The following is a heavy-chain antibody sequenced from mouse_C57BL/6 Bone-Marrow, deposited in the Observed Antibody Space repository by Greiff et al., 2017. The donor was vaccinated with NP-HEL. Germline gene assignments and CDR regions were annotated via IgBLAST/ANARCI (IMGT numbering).Heavy chain of an antibody. CDR1: GFTFSDYY. J-gene: IGHJ4*01. CDR3: ARGDSHYYGSRGYYAMDY. V-gene: IGHV5-16*01. Sequence: EVMLVESEGGLVQPGSSMKLSCTASGFTFSDYYMAWVRQVPEKGLEWVANINYDGSSTYYLDSLKSRFIISRDNAKNILYLQMSSLKSEDTATYYCARGDSHYYGSRGYYAMDYWGQGTSVTVSS. CDR2: INYDGSST. D-gene: IGHD1-1*01.